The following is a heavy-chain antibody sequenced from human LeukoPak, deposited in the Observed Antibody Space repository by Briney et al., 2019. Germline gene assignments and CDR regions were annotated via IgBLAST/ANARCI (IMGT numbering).Heavy chain of an antibody. CDR3: ASDYYDSSGGLDY. CDR2: INHSGST. CDR1: GGSFSGYY. V-gene: IGHV4-34*01. Sequence: PSETLSLTCAVYGGSFSGYYWSWIRQPPGKGLEWIGEINHSGSTNYNPSLKSRVTISVDTSKNQFSLELSSVTAADTAVYYCASDYYDSSGGLDYWGQGTLVTVSS. D-gene: IGHD3-22*01. J-gene: IGHJ4*02.